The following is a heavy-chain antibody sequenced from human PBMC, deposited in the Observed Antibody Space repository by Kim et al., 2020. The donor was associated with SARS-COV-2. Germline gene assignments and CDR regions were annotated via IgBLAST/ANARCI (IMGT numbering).Heavy chain of an antibody. V-gene: IGHV1-18*01. J-gene: IGHJ6*02. Sequence: ASVKVSCKASGYTFTSYGISWVRQAPGQGLEWMGWISAYNGNTNYAQKLQGRVTMTTDTSTSTAYMELRSLRSDDTAVYYCARDLRLEIAAADYYYYYYGMDVWGQGTTVTVSS. CDR3: ARDLRLEIAAADYYYYYYGMDV. CDR1: GYTFTSYG. CDR2: ISAYNGNT. D-gene: IGHD6-13*01.